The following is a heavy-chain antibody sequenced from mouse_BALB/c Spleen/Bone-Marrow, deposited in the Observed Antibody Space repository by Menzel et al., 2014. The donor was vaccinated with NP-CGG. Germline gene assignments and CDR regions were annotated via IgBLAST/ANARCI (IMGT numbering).Heavy chain of an antibody. Sequence: EVHLVESGGGLVRPGGSLRLSCATSGFTFTDYYMNWVRQPPGKALEWLGFIRNKANGYTTEYSASVKSRFTISRDNSQNILYLQMNTLRVDDSATYYCARDKGRVFFDYWGQGTTLTVSS. CDR3: ARDKGRVFFDY. J-gene: IGHJ2*01. CDR1: GFTFTDYY. CDR2: IRNKANGYTT. V-gene: IGHV7-3*02.